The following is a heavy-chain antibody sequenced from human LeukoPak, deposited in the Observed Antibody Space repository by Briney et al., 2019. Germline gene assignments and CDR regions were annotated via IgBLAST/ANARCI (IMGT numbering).Heavy chain of an antibody. CDR3: ARDLYSSGSSASPYYYYGMDV. J-gene: IGHJ6*02. Sequence: ASVKVSCKASGYTFTSHYMHWVRQAPGQGLEWMGIINPSGGSTSYAQKFQGRVTMTRDTSTSTVYMDLSSLRSEDTAVYYCARDLYSSGSSASPYYYYGMDVWGHGTTVTVSS. D-gene: IGHD5-18*01. CDR2: INPSGGST. CDR1: GYTFTSHY. V-gene: IGHV1-46*01.